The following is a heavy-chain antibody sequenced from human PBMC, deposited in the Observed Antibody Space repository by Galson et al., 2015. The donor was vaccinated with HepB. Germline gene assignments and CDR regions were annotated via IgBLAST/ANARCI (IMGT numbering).Heavy chain of an antibody. CDR2: IKQDGSEK. D-gene: IGHD1-26*01. V-gene: IGHV3-7*03. CDR3: ARGGSYYVSVGEYFQH. CDR1: GFTFSSYW. Sequence: SLRLSCAASGFTFSSYWMSWVRQAPGKGLEWVANIKQDGSEKYYVDSVKGRFTISRDNAKNSLYLQMNSLRAEDTAVYYCARGGSYYVSVGEYFQHWGQGTLVTVSS. J-gene: IGHJ1*01.